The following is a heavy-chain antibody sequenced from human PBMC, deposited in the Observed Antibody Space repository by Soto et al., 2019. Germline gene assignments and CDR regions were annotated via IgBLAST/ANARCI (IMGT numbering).Heavy chain of an antibody. CDR3: ERDWALQAGTTRWVKDY. J-gene: IGHJ4*02. V-gene: IGHV1-46*01. D-gene: IGHD1-7*01. CDR2: INPSGGQT. Sequence: ASVKVSCKASGYTFTNYNIYWVRRAPGQGLEWMGIINPSGGQTSYAQKLQGRITMTTDTSTSTAFMELSRLTSEDTAVYYCERDWALQAGTTRWVKDYWGQGTLVTVSS. CDR1: GYTFTNYN.